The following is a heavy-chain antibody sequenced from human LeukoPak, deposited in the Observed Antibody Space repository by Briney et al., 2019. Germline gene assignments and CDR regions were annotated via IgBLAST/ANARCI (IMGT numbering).Heavy chain of an antibody. Sequence: ETLSLTXTVSGGSISSYYWSWIRQPPGKGLEWIGYIYYSGSTNYNPSLKSRVTISVDTSKNQFSLKLSSVTAADTAVYYCARGYGDYFNYWGQGTLVTVSS. CDR2: IYYSGST. CDR3: ARGYGDYFNY. CDR1: GGSISSYY. V-gene: IGHV4-59*01. J-gene: IGHJ4*02. D-gene: IGHD4-17*01.